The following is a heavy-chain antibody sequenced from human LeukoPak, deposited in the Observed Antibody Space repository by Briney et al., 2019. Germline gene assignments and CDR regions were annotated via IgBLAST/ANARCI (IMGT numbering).Heavy chain of an antibody. V-gene: IGHV3-23*01. CDR2: ISGSGGST. Sequence: GGPLRLSCAASGFTFSSYAMSWVRQAPGKGLEWVSAISGSGGSTYYADSVKGRFPISRDNSKNTLYLQMNSLRAEDTAVYYCATSRSGSGWVFDYWGQGTLVTVSS. D-gene: IGHD6-19*01. CDR3: ATSRSGSGWVFDY. CDR1: GFTFSSYA. J-gene: IGHJ4*02.